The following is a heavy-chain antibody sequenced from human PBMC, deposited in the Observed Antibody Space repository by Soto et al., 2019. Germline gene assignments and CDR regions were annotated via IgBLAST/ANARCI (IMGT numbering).Heavy chain of an antibody. J-gene: IGHJ4*02. V-gene: IGHV5-10-1*01. Sequence: PGESLKISCKGSGYKFTNYWLSWVRQTPGKDLEWMGRIDPSDSYINYSPSFRGHVTISIDESISTAHLQWSSLKASDTATYYCAIVTAETAYHYFDFWGQGTLVTVSS. CDR2: IDPSDSYI. CDR3: AIVTAETAYHYFDF. D-gene: IGHD1-1*01. CDR1: GYKFTNYW.